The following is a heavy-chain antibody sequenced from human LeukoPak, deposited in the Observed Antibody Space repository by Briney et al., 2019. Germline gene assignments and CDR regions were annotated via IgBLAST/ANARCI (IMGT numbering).Heavy chain of an antibody. CDR1: GFTFSSYG. CDR3: AKGAAAVVIGWFDP. J-gene: IGHJ5*02. CDR2: ISGSGGST. V-gene: IGHV3-23*01. Sequence: GGSLRLSCAASGFTFSSYGMSWVRQAPGRGLEWVSAISGSGGSTYYADSVKGRFTISRDNSKNTLYLQMNSLRAEDTAVYYCAKGAAAVVIGWFDPWGQGTLVTVSS. D-gene: IGHD6-13*01.